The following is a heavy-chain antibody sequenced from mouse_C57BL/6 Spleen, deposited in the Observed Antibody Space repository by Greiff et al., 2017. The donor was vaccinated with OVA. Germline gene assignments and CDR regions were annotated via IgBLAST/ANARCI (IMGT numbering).Heavy chain of an antibody. CDR1: GYSFTGYY. J-gene: IGHJ4*01. V-gene: IGHV1-42*01. D-gene: IGHD4-1*01. CDR2: INPSTGGT. CDR3: ARSTPLGNYAMDY. Sequence: EVKLQESGPELVKPGASVKISCKASGYSFTGYYMNWVKQSPEKSLEWIGEINPSTGGTTYNQKFKAKATLTVDKSSSTAYMQLKSLTSEDSSVYYCARSTPLGNYAMDYWGQGTSVTVSS.